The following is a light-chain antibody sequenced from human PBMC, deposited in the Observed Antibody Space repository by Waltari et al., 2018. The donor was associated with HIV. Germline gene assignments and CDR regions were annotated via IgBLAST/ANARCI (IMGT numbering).Light chain of an antibody. CDR3: QQYAGSPLT. CDR2: GAS. Sequence: EIVLTQSPGTLSLSPGERATISCRASQSVTTYLAWYQQKPCQAPRLLIYGASSRATGIPDRFSGSGSGTDFTLTISRLEPEDFAMFYCQQYAGSPLTFGGGTKVEIK. J-gene: IGKJ4*01. V-gene: IGKV3-20*01. CDR1: QSVTTY.